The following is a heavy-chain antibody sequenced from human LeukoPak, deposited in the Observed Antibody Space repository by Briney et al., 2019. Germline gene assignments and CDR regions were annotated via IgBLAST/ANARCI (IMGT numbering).Heavy chain of an antibody. Sequence: GGSLRLSCAASGFSLSSYAMTWVRQAPGKGLEWVSGISGSGGNTYYADSVKGRFTISRDSSKNTLSLQMNSLRADDTAVYYCAKYSGSGSPYFDYWGQGTLVTVSS. V-gene: IGHV3-23*01. CDR3: AKYSGSGSPYFDY. CDR2: ISGSGGNT. D-gene: IGHD3-10*01. J-gene: IGHJ4*02. CDR1: GFSLSSYA.